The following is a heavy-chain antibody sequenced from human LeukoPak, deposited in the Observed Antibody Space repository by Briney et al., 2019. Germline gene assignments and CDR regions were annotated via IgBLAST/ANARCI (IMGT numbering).Heavy chain of an antibody. D-gene: IGHD6-19*01. CDR3: AKRLTGAGTSPWTH. V-gene: IGHV3-23*01. CDR1: GFTFHTFA. J-gene: IGHJ4*02. Sequence: GRSLRLSCAASGFTFHTFAMNWVRQVPGKGLGWVSGITVSGADTYYADSVGGRFTASRDNSKDTVYLQMNSLRADDTALYDCAKRLTGAGTSPWTHWGQGTLVTVSS. CDR2: ITVSGADT.